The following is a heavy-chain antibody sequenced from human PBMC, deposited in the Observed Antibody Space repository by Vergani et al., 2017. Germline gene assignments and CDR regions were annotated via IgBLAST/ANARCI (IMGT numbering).Heavy chain of an antibody. CDR1: GASIRSSNYY. CDR2: IYYSGST. D-gene: IGHD6-19*01. CDR3: ASHSTVDWLVKVGSIDP. V-gene: IGHV4-39*01. Sequence: QLKLQESGPGLVKPSATLSLTCSVSGASIRSSNYYWGWIRQPPGKGLEWIASIYYSGSTYYNPSVKSRVTISVDTSKNQFSLKLSSVTAAYTAVYFCASHSTVDWLVKVGSIDPWGQGSLVTVSS. J-gene: IGHJ5*02.